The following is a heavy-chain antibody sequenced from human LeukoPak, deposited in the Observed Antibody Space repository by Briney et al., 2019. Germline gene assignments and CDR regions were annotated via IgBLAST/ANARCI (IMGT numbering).Heavy chain of an antibody. CDR2: IYPSGST. CDR3: ARERCSSTSCLGWFDP. CDR1: GVSISSYY. D-gene: IGHD2-2*01. V-gene: IGHV4-4*07. J-gene: IGHJ5*02. Sequence: SETLSFTCTVSGVSISSYYWSWMRQPAGKGLEWIGRIYPSGSTNYTPSLKSRVTMSVDTSKNQFSLKLSSVTAADTAVYYCARERCSSTSCLGWFDPWGQGTLVTVSS.